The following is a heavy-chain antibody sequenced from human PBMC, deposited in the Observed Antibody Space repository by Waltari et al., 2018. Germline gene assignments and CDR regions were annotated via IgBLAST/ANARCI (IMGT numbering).Heavy chain of an antibody. V-gene: IGHV4-31*03. CDR2: IYYSADT. D-gene: IGHD3-10*01. CDR3: ARSYLPNYYGSGSYYNFRWFDP. CDR1: GGSISSGGYY. Sequence: QVQLQESGPGLVKPSQTLSLTCTVSGGSISSGGYYWSWIRQHPGKGREWIGYIYYSADTYYNPSLKIRGTKSVDTSKNQFSLKLSSVTAADTAVYYCARSYLPNYYGSGSYYNFRWFDPWGQGTLVTVSS. J-gene: IGHJ5*02.